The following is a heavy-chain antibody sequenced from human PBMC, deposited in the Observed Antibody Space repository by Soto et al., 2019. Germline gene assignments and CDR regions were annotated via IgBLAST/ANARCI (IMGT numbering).Heavy chain of an antibody. V-gene: IGHV3-23*01. CDR2: ISDSGRST. CDR3: AKMYSSSNYGLDV. J-gene: IGHJ6*02. Sequence: GGSLRLSCSASGFPFSIYSMSWVRPAPGKGLEWVSAISDSGRSTYYADSVKGRLTISRDNFENTLYLQMNSLRAEDTAVYYCAKMYSSSNYGLDVWGQGTTVTVSS. CDR1: GFPFSIYS. D-gene: IGHD2-2*01.